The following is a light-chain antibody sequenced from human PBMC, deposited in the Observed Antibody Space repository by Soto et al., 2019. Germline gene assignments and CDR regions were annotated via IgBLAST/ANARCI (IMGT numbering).Light chain of an antibody. V-gene: IGKV3-11*01. CDR1: QSVSSY. J-gene: IGKJ5*01. CDR2: DAS. CDR3: QQRRNGHT. Sequence: EIVFTQSPSTLSLSPGERATLSCRASQSVSSYLAWYQQKPGQAPRLLIYDASNRATGIPARLSGSGSGTDFTLPITGLDLEDFAVYYCQQRRNGHTSGQGTR.